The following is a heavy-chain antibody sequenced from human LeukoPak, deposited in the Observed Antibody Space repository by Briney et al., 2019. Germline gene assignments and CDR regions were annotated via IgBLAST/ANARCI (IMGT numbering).Heavy chain of an antibody. CDR1: GGSFSSSSYY. V-gene: IGHV4-39*07. D-gene: IGHD2-21*02. CDR3: ARVYDSGDYYYGMDV. Sequence: SETLSLTCTVSGGSFSSSSYYWGWIRQPPGKGLEWIGSIYYSGSTYYNPSLKSRVTISVDTSKNQFSLKLSSVTAADTAVYYCARVYDSGDYYYGMDVWGQGTTVTVSS. CDR2: IYYSGST. J-gene: IGHJ6*02.